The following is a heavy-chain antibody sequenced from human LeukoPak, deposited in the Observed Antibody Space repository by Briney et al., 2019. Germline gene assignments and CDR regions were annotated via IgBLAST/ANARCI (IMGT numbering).Heavy chain of an antibody. J-gene: IGHJ4*02. Sequence: GGSLRLSCAASGFTFSSYAMHWVRQAPGKGLEWVAVISYDGSNKYYADSVKGRFTISRDNSKNTLYLQMNSLRAEDTAVYYCARDPVWFGELLHAFDYWGQGTLVTVSS. CDR3: ARDPVWFGELLHAFDY. D-gene: IGHD3-10*01. CDR2: ISYDGSNK. V-gene: IGHV3-30-3*01. CDR1: GFTFSSYA.